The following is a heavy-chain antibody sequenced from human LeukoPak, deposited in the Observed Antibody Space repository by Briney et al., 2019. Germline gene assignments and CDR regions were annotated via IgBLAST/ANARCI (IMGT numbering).Heavy chain of an antibody. CDR1: GGSFSGYY. Sequence: SETLSLTCAVYGGSFSGYYWSWIRQPPGKGLEWIGEINHSGSTNYNPSLKSRVTISVDTSKNQFSLKLSSVTAADTAVYYCARGLVFANWFDPWGQGTLVTVSS. V-gene: IGHV4-34*01. J-gene: IGHJ5*02. CDR2: INHSGST. CDR3: ARGLVFANWFDP.